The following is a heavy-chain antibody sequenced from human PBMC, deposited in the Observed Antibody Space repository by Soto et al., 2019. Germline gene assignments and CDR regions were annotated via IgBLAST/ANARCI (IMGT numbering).Heavy chain of an antibody. CDR2: INAGNGNT. CDR3: ARGVTTVTSEHWYFDL. J-gene: IGHJ2*01. D-gene: IGHD4-17*01. V-gene: IGHV1-3*01. CDR1: GYTFTSYA. Sequence: QVQLVQSGAEVKKPGASVKVSCKASGYTFTSYAMHWVRQAPGQRLEWMGWINAGNGNTTYSQKFQVRVTMPRDTSASTAYMELSSLRAEGTAVYYCARGVTTVTSEHWYFDLWGRGTLLTVSS.